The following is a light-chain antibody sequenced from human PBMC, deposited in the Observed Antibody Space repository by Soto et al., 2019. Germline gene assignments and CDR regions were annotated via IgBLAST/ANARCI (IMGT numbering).Light chain of an antibody. CDR1: QSVNNN. CDR2: GAS. J-gene: IGKJ1*01. Sequence: ETLMPQSPATMSVSPGERATLSCRASQSVNNNLAWYQQQLGQAPRVLIYGASTRATGIPARFTGSGSGTEFILTSASMQSDDSAVYYCQEHNTWPWTFGQGTKVEFK. CDR3: QEHNTWPWT. V-gene: IGKV3-15*01.